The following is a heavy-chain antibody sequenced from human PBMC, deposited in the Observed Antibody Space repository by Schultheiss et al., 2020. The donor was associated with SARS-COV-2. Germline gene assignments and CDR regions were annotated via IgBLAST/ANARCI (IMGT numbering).Heavy chain of an antibody. Sequence: GGSLRLSCKGSGYSFTSYWIGWVRQMPGKGLEWMGIIYPGDSDTRYSPSFQGQVTISADKSISTAYLQWSSLKASDTAMYHCARPYSSGWFDYWGQGTLVTVSS. CDR3: ARPYSSGWFDY. J-gene: IGHJ4*02. D-gene: IGHD6-19*01. CDR1: GYSFTSYW. V-gene: IGHV5-51*01. CDR2: IYPGDSDT.